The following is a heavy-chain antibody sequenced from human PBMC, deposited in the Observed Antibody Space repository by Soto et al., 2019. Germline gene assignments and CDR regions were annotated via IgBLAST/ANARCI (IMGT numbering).Heavy chain of an antibody. D-gene: IGHD2-15*01. J-gene: IGHJ5*02. CDR1: GGTFSCYA. V-gene: IGHV1-69*13. CDR3: ARDHRKDIVTAPDWFDP. Sequence: SVKASCKASGGTFSCYAISCVRQAPGQGLEWMGGIIPIFGTANYAQKFQGRVTITADESTSTAYMELSSLRSEDTAVYYCARDHRKDIVTAPDWFDPWGQGTLVTVSS. CDR2: IIPIFGTA.